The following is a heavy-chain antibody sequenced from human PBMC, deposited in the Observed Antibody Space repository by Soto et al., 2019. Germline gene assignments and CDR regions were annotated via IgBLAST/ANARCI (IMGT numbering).Heavy chain of an antibody. CDR2: IKQDGSEK. J-gene: IGHJ3*02. CDR3: ARDRYSGYDAFDI. D-gene: IGHD5-12*01. CDR1: GFTFSSYW. V-gene: IGHV3-7*01. Sequence: GGSLRLSCAASGFTFSSYWMSWVRQAPGKGLEWVANIKQDGSEKYYVDSVKGRFTISRDNAKNSLYLQMNSLRAEDTAVYYCARDRYSGYDAFDIWGQGTMVTVSS.